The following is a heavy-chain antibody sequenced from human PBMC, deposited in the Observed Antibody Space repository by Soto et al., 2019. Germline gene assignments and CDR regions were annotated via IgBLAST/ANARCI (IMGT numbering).Heavy chain of an antibody. D-gene: IGHD3-22*01. CDR2: IIPILGIA. CDR1: GGTFSSYT. J-gene: IGHJ4*02. V-gene: IGHV1-69*08. Sequence: QVQLVQSGAEVKKPGSSVKVSCKASGGTFSSYTISWVRQAPGQGLEWMGRIIPILGIANYAQKFQGRVTITXXNXTXXAYMELSSLRSEDTAVYYCARDLLYYDRSGYTPDYWGQGTLVTVSS. CDR3: ARDLLYYDRSGYTPDY.